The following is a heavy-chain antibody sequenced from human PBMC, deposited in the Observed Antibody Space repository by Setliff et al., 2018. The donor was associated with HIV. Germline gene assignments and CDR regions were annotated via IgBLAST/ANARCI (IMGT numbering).Heavy chain of an antibody. Sequence: PSVKVSCKASGYTFTSYGIIWVRQAPGQGLEWMGWISAYNGNTNYAQKLQGRVTMTTDTSTSTAYMELRSLRSDDTAVYYCARVLWELPQGDYWGQGTLVTVSS. CDR1: GYTFTSYG. V-gene: IGHV1-18*01. D-gene: IGHD1-26*01. CDR3: ARVLWELPQGDY. J-gene: IGHJ4*02. CDR2: ISAYNGNT.